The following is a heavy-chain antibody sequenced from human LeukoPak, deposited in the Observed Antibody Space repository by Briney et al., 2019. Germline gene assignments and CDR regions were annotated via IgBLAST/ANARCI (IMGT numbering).Heavy chain of an antibody. Sequence: PGGSLTLTCTLSGASVTDTLIDWVRQAPGKGLEWVSVIFSGGTTFYADSVKGRFTISRDNSENTLYLQMNSLRAEDTAVYYCATSRTDYDLDYWGQGTLVTVSS. CDR1: GASVTDTL. J-gene: IGHJ4*02. D-gene: IGHD4-17*01. CDR3: ATSRTDYDLDY. V-gene: IGHV3-66*01. CDR2: IFSGGTT.